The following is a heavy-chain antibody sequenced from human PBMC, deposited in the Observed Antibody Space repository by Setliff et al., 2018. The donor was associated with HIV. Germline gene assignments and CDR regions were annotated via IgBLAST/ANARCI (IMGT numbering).Heavy chain of an antibody. J-gene: IGHJ4*02. CDR1: GFTFSAHG. Sequence: GESLKISCAASGFTFSAHGMHWVRQAPGKGLEWVAHINQDGSEKNHVDSVKGRFTISRDNARNSLYLQMNSLKAYDTAVYYCARDVAVAGTEFWGQGTLVTVSS. D-gene: IGHD6-19*01. CDR2: INQDGSEK. V-gene: IGHV3-7*01. CDR3: ARDVAVAGTEF.